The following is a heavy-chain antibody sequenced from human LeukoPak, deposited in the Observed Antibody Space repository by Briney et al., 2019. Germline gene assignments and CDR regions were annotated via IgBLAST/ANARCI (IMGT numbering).Heavy chain of an antibody. CDR1: GYTFTDYY. CDR2: VDPEDGET. D-gene: IGHD6-19*01. V-gene: IGHV1-69-2*01. CDR3: ATVMWYSVAVNGDWFDP. J-gene: IGHJ5*02. Sequence: GASVKVSCKVSGYTFTDYYMHWVQQAPGKGLEWMGLVDPEDGETIYAEKFQGRVTITADTSTDTAYMELSSLRSEDTAVYYCATVMWYSVAVNGDWFDPWGQGTPVTVSS.